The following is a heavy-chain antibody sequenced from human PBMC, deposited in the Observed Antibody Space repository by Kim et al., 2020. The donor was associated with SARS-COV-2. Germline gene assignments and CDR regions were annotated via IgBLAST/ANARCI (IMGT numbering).Heavy chain of an antibody. Sequence: YADSAKGRFTSSRDNSKNTLYLQMGSLRAGDMAVYYCARGPTTVTTYFDFWGQGTLVTVSS. CDR3: ARGPTTVTTYFDF. D-gene: IGHD4-17*01. V-gene: IGHV3-64*02. J-gene: IGHJ4*02.